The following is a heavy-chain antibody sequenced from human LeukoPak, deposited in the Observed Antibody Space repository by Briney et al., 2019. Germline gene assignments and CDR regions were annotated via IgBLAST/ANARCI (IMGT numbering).Heavy chain of an antibody. Sequence: SETLSLTCTVSGGSISSYYWSWIRQPPGKGLEWIGYIYYSGSTNYNPSLKSRVTISVDTSKNQFSLKLSSVTAADTAVYYCAGRGTPGAFDIWGQGTMVTVSS. D-gene: IGHD1-1*01. CDR1: GGSISSYY. V-gene: IGHV4-59*08. CDR2: IYYSGST. J-gene: IGHJ3*02. CDR3: AGRGTPGAFDI.